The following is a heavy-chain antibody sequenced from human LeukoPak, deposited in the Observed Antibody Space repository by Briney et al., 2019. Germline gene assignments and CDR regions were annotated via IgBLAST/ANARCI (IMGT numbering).Heavy chain of an antibody. CDR3: AKDGADYDSDYFDY. J-gene: IGHJ4*02. V-gene: IGHV3-23*01. CDR1: GFTFSSYA. Sequence: PGGSLRLSCAASGFTFSSYAMSWVRQAPGKGLEWVSRISGGGGTTYYAASVKGRFTISRDNSKNTLYLQINSLTAEDTAVYYCAKDGADYDSDYFDYWGQGTLVSVSS. CDR2: ISGGGGTT. D-gene: IGHD3-3*01.